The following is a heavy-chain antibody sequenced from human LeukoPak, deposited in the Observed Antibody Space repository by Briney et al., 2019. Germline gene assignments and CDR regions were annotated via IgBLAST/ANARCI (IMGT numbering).Heavy chain of an antibody. J-gene: IGHJ4*02. CDR3: AKAGNYDSSGYRN. D-gene: IGHD3-22*01. Sequence: PGGSMRLSCAASGFTFSSYAMSWVRQAPGKGLEWVSGISGSGGSTYYADSVKGRFTISRDNSKNTLYLQMNSLRAEDTAAYYCAKAGNYDSSGYRNWGRGTLVTVSS. V-gene: IGHV3-23*01. CDR2: ISGSGGST. CDR1: GFTFSSYA.